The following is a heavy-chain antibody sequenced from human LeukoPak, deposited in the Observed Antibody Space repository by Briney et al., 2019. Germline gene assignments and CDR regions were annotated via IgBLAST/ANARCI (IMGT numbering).Heavy chain of an antibody. CDR2: IYHSGST. J-gene: IGHJ2*01. V-gene: IGHV4-30-2*01. Sequence: SQTLSLTCAVSGGSISSGGYSWSWIRQPPGKGLEWIGYIYHSGSTHYNPSLKSRVTISVDRSKNQFSLKLSSVTAADTAVYYCARDPSYYDSSGYLRGDWYFDLWGRGTLVTVSS. CDR3: ARDPSYYDSSGYLRGDWYFDL. CDR1: GGSISSGGYS. D-gene: IGHD3-22*01.